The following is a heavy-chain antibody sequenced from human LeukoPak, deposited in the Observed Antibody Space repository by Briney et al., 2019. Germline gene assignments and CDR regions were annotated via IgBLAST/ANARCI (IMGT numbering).Heavy chain of an antibody. V-gene: IGHV4-38-2*02. CDR1: NYSISNSLY. D-gene: IGHD4-17*01. Sequence: SETLPHTCSGSNYSISNSLYWGWLRQPPGKGLEWIGSIYRSGSTFYNPSLKSRVTISLDTSKNQFSLKLSSVTAADTAVYFCARGTYGYYMDVWGEGTTVTVSS. CDR3: ARGTYGYYMDV. CDR2: IYRSGST. J-gene: IGHJ6*03.